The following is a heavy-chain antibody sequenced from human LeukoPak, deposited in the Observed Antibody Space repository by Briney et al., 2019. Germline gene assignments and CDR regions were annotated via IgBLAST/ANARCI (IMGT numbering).Heavy chain of an antibody. Sequence: ASVKVSCKASGGTFSSYAISWVRQAPGQGLEWMGWINTNTGNPTYAQGFTGRFVFSLDTSVSTAYLQISSLKAEDTAVYYCATTIAAGIDHFDYWGQGTLVTVSS. J-gene: IGHJ4*02. CDR1: GGTFSSYA. V-gene: IGHV7-4-1*02. CDR2: INTNTGNP. CDR3: ATTIAAGIDHFDY. D-gene: IGHD6-13*01.